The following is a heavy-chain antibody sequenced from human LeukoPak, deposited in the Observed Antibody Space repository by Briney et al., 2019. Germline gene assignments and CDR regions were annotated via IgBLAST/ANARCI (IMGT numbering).Heavy chain of an antibody. CDR3: ARLGYCSSTSCYNVEYYYYYMDV. Sequence: SETLSLTCAVYGGSFSGYYWSWVRQPPGKGLEWIGEINHSGSTNYNPSLKSRVTISVDTSKNQFSLKLSSVAAADTAVYYCARLGYCSSTSCYNVEYYYYYMDVWGKGTMVTVSS. CDR2: INHSGST. J-gene: IGHJ6*03. CDR1: GGSFSGYY. D-gene: IGHD2-2*02. V-gene: IGHV4-34*01.